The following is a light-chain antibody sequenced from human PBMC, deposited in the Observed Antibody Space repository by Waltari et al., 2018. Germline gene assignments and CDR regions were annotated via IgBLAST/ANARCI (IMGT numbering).Light chain of an antibody. J-gene: IGKJ1*01. Sequence: DIVMTQSPDSLAVSLGERATINCKSSQSVLFNFNTKNYIGWYQHIPGRPPKPLIYWASTRESGVPDRFSGSGSGTDFNLTISSLQAEDVAVYYCQQYYSLPWAFGQGTKVEIK. CDR2: WAS. CDR1: QSVLFNFNTKNY. V-gene: IGKV4-1*01. CDR3: QQYYSLPWA.